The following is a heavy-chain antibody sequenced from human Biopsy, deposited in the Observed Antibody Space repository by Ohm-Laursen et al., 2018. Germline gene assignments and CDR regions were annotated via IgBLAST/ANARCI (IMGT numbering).Heavy chain of an antibody. V-gene: IGHV4-34*01. CDR1: GESSSGYF. CDR3: ARGSGYFKLDV. Sequence: GTLSLTCAVNGESSSGYFWNWIRQPPGKGLEWIGEINQSGSTKYNPSPKRRATLSADSSNSQFSPRLTSVTAADTAIYYCARGSGYFKLDVWGQGTTVTVSS. D-gene: IGHD5-12*01. CDR2: INQSGST. J-gene: IGHJ6*02.